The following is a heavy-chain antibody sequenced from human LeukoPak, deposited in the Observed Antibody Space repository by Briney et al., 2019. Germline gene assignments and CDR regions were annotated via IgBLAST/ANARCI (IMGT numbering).Heavy chain of an antibody. CDR2: ISGSGADT. Sequence: GGSLRLSCVGSGFTFSRSAMSWVRLAPGKGLEWVSGISGSGADTYYTDSVKGRFTISRDNSGTTVSLQMNSLTTDDTAEYFCAKEGRLTVAAVVVENYFDYWGQGTPVIVS. D-gene: IGHD3-22*01. CDR3: AKEGRLTVAAVVVENYFDY. J-gene: IGHJ4*02. CDR1: GFTFSRSA. V-gene: IGHV3-23*01.